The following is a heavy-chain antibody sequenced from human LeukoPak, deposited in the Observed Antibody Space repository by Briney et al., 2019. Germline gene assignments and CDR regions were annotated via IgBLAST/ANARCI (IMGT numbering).Heavy chain of an antibody. CDR2: INHSGST. J-gene: IGHJ6*03. V-gene: IGHV4-34*01. CDR3: ARVTPGGPNYYYYYMDV. CDR1: GGSFSGYY. Sequence: SETLSLTCAVYGGSFSGYYWNWIRQPPGKGLEWMGEINHSGSTNYNPSLKSRVTISVDTSKNQFSLKLSSVTAADTAVYYCARVTPGGPNYYYYYMDVWGKGTTVTVSS. D-gene: IGHD3-16*01.